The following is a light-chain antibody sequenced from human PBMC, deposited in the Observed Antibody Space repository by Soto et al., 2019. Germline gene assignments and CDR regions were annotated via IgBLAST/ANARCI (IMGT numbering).Light chain of an antibody. J-gene: IGKJ2*01. V-gene: IGKV1-39*01. CDR3: QQSYSSPPYT. Sequence: DIQMTQSPSSLSASVGDRVTITCRASQSISSYLNWYQQKPGKAPKLLIYAASSLQSGVPSRFRGSGSGTDFTLIISSLQPEDFATYYCQQSYSSPPYTFGQGTKLEIK. CDR2: AAS. CDR1: QSISSY.